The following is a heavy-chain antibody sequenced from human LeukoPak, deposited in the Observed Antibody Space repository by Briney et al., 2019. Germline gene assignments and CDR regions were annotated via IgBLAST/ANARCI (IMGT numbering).Heavy chain of an antibody. V-gene: IGHV4-59*12. CDR1: GGSISTYY. Sequence: SETLSLTCTVSGGSISTYYWSWIRQSPGKGLEWIGYIYHSGSTKYNPSLKSRVTISVDTSKNQFSLKLTSVTAADTAVYYCAREGTQTINWYHWFDPWGQGTLVTVSS. D-gene: IGHD1-1*01. CDR3: AREGTQTINWYHWFDP. CDR2: IYHSGST. J-gene: IGHJ5*02.